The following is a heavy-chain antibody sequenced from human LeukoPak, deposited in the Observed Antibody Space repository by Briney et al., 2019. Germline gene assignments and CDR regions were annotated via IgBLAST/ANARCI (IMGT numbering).Heavy chain of an antibody. D-gene: IGHD3-22*01. Sequence: ASVKVSCKASGYTFTNYAMNWVRQAPGQGLEWMGWINTNTGNPTYAQGFTGRFVFSLDTSVSTAYLRISSLKAEDTAVYCCARDPNHYYDSSGYYGDYWGQGTLVTVSS. CDR2: INTNTGNP. CDR1: GYTFTNYA. V-gene: IGHV7-4-1*02. CDR3: ARDPNHYYDSSGYYGDY. J-gene: IGHJ4*02.